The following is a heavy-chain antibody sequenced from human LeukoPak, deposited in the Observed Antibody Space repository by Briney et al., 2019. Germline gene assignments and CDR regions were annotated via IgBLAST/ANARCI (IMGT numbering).Heavy chain of an antibody. CDR3: ARAYYYDSSGEQ. CDR2: ISHDGSNK. Sequence: GRSLRLSCAASGFTFSSYAMHWVRQAPGKGLEWVAVISHDGSNKYYADSVKGRFTISRDNSKNTLYLQMNSLRAEDTAVYYCARAYYYDSSGEQWGQGTLVTVSS. V-gene: IGHV3-30*04. J-gene: IGHJ4*02. CDR1: GFTFSSYA. D-gene: IGHD3-22*01.